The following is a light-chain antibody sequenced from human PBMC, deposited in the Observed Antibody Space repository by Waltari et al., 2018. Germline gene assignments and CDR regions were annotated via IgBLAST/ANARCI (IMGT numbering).Light chain of an antibody. Sequence: EIVLTQSPVTLSLSPGERATLSCRASQSVGRSLTWYQQKHGQAPRLLIYGSSSRATCIPDRFSGSGCGTVFSLTISRLEPEDFALYYCQHYVRLPVSFGQGTKVDI. CDR1: QSVGRS. CDR3: QHYVRLPVS. CDR2: GSS. J-gene: IGKJ1*01. V-gene: IGKV3-20*01.